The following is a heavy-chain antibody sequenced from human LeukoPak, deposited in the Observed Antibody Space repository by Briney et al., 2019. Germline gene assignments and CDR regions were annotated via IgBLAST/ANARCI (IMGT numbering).Heavy chain of an antibody. Sequence: LRLSCGASGFTFSSCAMSWVRQAPGKGLEWIGSIYYSGSTYYNPSLKSRVTISVDTSKNQFSLKLSSVTAADTAVYYCARIAGDLDYWGQGTLVTVSS. CDR3: ARIAGDLDY. D-gene: IGHD7-27*01. V-gene: IGHV4-30-2*03. CDR2: IYYSGST. J-gene: IGHJ4*02. CDR1: GFTFSSCA.